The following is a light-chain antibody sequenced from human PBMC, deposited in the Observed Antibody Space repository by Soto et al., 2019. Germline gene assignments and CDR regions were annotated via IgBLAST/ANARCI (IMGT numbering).Light chain of an antibody. CDR2: DVN. CDR3: CSYEGSYTISYV. J-gene: IGLJ1*01. CDR1: ISDVGAYNY. Sequence: QSALTQPRSVSGSPGQSVTISCTGTISDVGAYNYVSWYQQHPGEAPKLLIYDVNKRPSGVPDRFSGSKSGNTASLTISGLQAEDEADYYCCSYEGSYTISYVFGTGTKVTV. V-gene: IGLV2-11*01.